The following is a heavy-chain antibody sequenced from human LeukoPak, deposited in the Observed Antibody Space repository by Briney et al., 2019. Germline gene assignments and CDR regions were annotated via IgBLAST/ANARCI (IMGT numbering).Heavy chain of an antibody. V-gene: IGHV3-23*01. CDR2: ISGSGGST. Sequence: GGSLRLSCAASGFTFSSYAMSWVRQAPGEGLGWVPAISGSGGSTYYADSVKGRFTISRDNSKNTLYLQMNSLRAEDTAVYYCAKAQHYYDSSGGLDYWGQGTLVTVSS. CDR1: GFTFSSYA. J-gene: IGHJ4*02. CDR3: AKAQHYYDSSGGLDY. D-gene: IGHD3-22*01.